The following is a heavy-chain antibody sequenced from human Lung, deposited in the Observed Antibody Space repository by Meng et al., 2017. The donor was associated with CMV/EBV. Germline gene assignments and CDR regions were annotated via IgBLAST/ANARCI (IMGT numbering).Heavy chain of an antibody. J-gene: IGHJ6*02. CDR2: IKSKSDGVTT. Sequence: SCAASGFTFSTAWMNWVRQAPGKGLEWVGRIKSKSDGVTTDYAAPVKGRFTISRDDSKNTLYLQMNSLKSEDTAVYYCATVPLICRGNSCYKNMDVXSQGXSVTFSS. CDR1: GFTFSTAW. V-gene: IGHV3-15*01. CDR3: ATVPLICRGNSCYKNMDV. D-gene: IGHD2-2*02.